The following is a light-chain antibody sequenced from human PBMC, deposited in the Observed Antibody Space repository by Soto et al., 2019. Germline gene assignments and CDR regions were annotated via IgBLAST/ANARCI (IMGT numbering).Light chain of an antibody. CDR1: SSNIGAGYD. Sequence: QFVLTQPPSVSGAPGQRVTISCTGSSSNIGAGYDVHWYQQLPGTAPKLLIYGNSNRPSGVPDRFSGSKSGTSASLAITGLQAEDEADYYCQSYDSSLSGLWVFGTGTKVTVL. J-gene: IGLJ1*01. V-gene: IGLV1-40*01. CDR2: GNS. CDR3: QSYDSSLSGLWV.